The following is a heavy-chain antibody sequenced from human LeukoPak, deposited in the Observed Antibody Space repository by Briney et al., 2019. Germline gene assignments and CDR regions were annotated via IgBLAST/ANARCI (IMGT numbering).Heavy chain of an antibody. CDR2: IYYSGST. J-gene: IGHJ4*02. V-gene: IGHV4-59*01. CDR3: ARGTTVTPLGY. Sequence: PSETLSLTCNVSGGSISSYYWSWIRQPPGKGLEWIGYIYYSGSTNYNPSLKSRVTISVDTSKNQFSLKLSSVTAADTAVYYCARGTTVTPLGYWGQGTLVTVSS. CDR1: GGSISSYY. D-gene: IGHD4-17*01.